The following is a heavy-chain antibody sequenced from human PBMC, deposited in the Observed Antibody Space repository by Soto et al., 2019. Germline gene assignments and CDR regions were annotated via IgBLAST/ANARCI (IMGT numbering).Heavy chain of an antibody. CDR3: AKALGVATIRYYYYGMDV. Sequence: QVQLVESGGGVVQPGRSLRLSCAASGFTFSSYGMHWVRQAPGKGLEWVAVISYDGSNKYYADSVKGRFTIYRDNSKNTLYLQMNSLRAEDTAVYYCAKALGVATIRYYYYGMDVWGQGTTVTVSS. D-gene: IGHD5-12*01. J-gene: IGHJ6*02. CDR1: GFTFSSYG. V-gene: IGHV3-30*18. CDR2: ISYDGSNK.